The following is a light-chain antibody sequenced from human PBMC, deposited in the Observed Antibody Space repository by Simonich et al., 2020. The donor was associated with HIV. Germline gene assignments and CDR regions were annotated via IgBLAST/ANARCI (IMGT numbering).Light chain of an antibody. V-gene: IGKV3-20*01. CDR2: DAS. J-gene: IGKJ1*01. Sequence: EIVMTQSPATLSVFPGEKATLSCRASQSVRSNLAWYRHKPGQAPRLLIYDASSRATGIPDRFSGSGSGTDFTLTISRLEPEDFAVYYCQQYGSSPQTFGQGTKVEIK. CDR1: QSVRSN. CDR3: QQYGSSPQT.